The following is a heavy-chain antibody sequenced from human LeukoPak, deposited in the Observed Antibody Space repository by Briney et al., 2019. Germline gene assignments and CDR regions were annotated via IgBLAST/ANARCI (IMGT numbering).Heavy chain of an antibody. Sequence: AGGSLRLSCAASGFTFSDYYMSWIRQAPGKGLEWVSYISSSSSYTNYADSVKGRFTISRDNSKNTLYLELNSLRAEDTAVYYCAKGFRFGSGGYFDSWGQGTLVTVSS. CDR3: AKGFRFGSGGYFDS. CDR1: GFTFSDYY. V-gene: IGHV3-11*06. CDR2: ISSSSSYT. J-gene: IGHJ4*02. D-gene: IGHD1-26*01.